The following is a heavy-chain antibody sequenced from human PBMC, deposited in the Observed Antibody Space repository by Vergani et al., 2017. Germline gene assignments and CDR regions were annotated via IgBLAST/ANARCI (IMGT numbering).Heavy chain of an antibody. J-gene: IGHJ5*02. V-gene: IGHV4-30-4*07. Sequence: QVQLQESGPGLVKPSQTLSLTCAVSGGSISSGGYSWSWIRQPPGKGLEWIGEINHSGSTNYNPSLKSRVTISVDTSKNQFSLKLSSVTAADTAVYYCARRKSSIAARGFDPWGQGTLVTVSS. CDR2: INHSGST. CDR3: ARRKSSIAARGFDP. D-gene: IGHD6-6*01. CDR1: GGSISSGGYS.